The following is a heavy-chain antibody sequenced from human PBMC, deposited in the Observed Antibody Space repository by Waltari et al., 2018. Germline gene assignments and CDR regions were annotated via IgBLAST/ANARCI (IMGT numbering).Heavy chain of an antibody. V-gene: IGHV3-49*04. J-gene: IGHJ4*02. CDR1: GFNFGDYA. Sequence: EVQLVESRGGLVQPGQSLRLSCAASGFNFGDYAMRWVRQAPGKGLEFIGLIIRPHDAGITGYAASVRGKFTISRDDSKSIAYLEMNSLKSEDTAVFYCARMEQYLPLLPFNYWGQGTLVTVSS. D-gene: IGHD2-2*01. CDR2: IIRPHDAGIT. CDR3: ARMEQYLPLLPFNY.